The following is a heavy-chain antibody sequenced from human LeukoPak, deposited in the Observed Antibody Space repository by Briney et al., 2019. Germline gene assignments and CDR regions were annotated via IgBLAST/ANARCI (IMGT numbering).Heavy chain of an antibody. D-gene: IGHD1-14*01. V-gene: IGHV3-9*01. CDR1: GFTFDDYA. CDR3: ARTTTADAFDI. Sequence: GRSLRLSCAASGFTFDDYAMHWVRQAPGQGLEWVSGISWNSGSIGYADSVKGRFTISRDNAKNSLYLQMNSLRAEDTALYYCARTTTADAFDIWGQGTMVTVSS. J-gene: IGHJ3*02. CDR2: ISWNSGSI.